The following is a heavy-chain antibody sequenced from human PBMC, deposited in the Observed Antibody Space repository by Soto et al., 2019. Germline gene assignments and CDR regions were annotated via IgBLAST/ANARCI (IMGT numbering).Heavy chain of an antibody. D-gene: IGHD6-19*01. Sequence: EVQLLESGGGLVQPGGSLRLSCAASGFTFSSFAMSWVRQAPGKGLEWVSAIGSRGDSTYYADSVKGRFTISRDNSKNTLYLQMNSLRAEDTAVYYCAKDLIYGYNSGRPFASCGQGTLVTVSS. CDR2: IGSRGDST. J-gene: IGHJ4*02. V-gene: IGHV3-23*01. CDR1: GFTFSSFA. CDR3: AKDLIYGYNSGRPFAS.